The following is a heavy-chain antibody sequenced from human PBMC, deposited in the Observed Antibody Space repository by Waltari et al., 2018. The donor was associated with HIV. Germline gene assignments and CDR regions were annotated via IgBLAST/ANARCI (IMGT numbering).Heavy chain of an antibody. CDR3: SRVGAAAAVTLDY. J-gene: IGHJ4*02. CDR1: GFTFGVYA. D-gene: IGHD6-13*01. V-gene: IGHV3-49*04. Sequence: EVQLVESGGGLVQPGRSLRLSCTASGFTFGVYAVSWVRQAPGRGLEWVGFTRSKTYGGTTEYAASVKGRFTISRDDSKSIAYLQMNSLKSEDTAVYYCSRVGAAAAVTLDYWGQGTLVTVSS. CDR2: TRSKTYGGTT.